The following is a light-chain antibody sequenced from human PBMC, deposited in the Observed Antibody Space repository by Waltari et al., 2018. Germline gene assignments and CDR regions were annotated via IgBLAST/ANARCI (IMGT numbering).Light chain of an antibody. J-gene: IGKJ4*01. CDR1: QSISRW. V-gene: IGKV1-5*03. Sequence: QMNQSPSTLSESVGDRVTITCRASQSISRWLSWVKQKPGKAPKLLFYKASSLEGGVPSRFSGSGSGTEFTLTISSLQPDDFATYYCQQYISYSGSTFGGGTKVEIK. CDR3: QQYISYSGST. CDR2: KAS.